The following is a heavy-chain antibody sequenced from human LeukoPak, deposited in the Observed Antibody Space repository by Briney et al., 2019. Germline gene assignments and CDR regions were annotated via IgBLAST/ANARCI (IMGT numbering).Heavy chain of an antibody. V-gene: IGHV4-59*01. CDR3: AGTAAGDGSFDY. D-gene: IGHD6-13*01. CDR1: GGSISSYY. J-gene: IGHJ4*02. CDR2: IYYSGST. Sequence: SETLSLTCTVSGGSISSYYWSWIRQPPGKGLEWIGYIYYSGSTNYNPSLKSRVTISVDTSKNQFSLKLSSVTAADTAVYYCAGTAAGDGSFDYWGQGTLVTVSS.